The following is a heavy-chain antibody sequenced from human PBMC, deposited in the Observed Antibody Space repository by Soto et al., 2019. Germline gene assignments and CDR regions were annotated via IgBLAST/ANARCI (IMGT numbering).Heavy chain of an antibody. CDR1: AYTFTRYG. CDR2: ISADNGKT. D-gene: IGHD1-26*01. Sequence: ASVKVSCKASAYTFTRYGISWVRQAPGQGLEWMGWISADNGKTKYAQKIQGRVTMTTDTSTSTAYMELRSLRSDDTAVYYCARWISGSYSDWFDPRGQGTLVTVSS. CDR3: ARWISGSYSDWFDP. V-gene: IGHV1-18*04. J-gene: IGHJ5*02.